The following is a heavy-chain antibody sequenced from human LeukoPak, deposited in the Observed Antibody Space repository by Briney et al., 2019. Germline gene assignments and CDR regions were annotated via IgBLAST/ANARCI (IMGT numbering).Heavy chain of an antibody. V-gene: IGHV3-21*01. D-gene: IGHD5-18*01. CDR1: GFTFSSYS. CDR3: ARPLDGYIDAFDI. Sequence: GGSLRLSCAASGFTFSSYSMNWVRQAPGKGLEWVSSISSSSSYIYYADSVKGRFTISRDNAKNSLYLQMNSLRAEDTAVYYCARPLDGYIDAFDIWGQGTMVTVSS. CDR2: ISSSSSYI. J-gene: IGHJ3*02.